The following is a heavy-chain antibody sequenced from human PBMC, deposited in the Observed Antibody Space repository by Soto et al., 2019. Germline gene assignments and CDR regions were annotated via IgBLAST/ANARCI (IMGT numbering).Heavy chain of an antibody. Sequence: SETLSLTCTVSGNSIITSNYYWAWIRQSPGKGLEWIGNMYYSGSTYYNLSLKSRVTMSVDTSKNQFSLKISSVTAADTSVYYCARIVVIPAAPDYYNYYGVDVWGQGTTVT. CDR3: ARIVVIPAAPDYYNYYGVDV. CDR2: MYYSGST. V-gene: IGHV4-39*01. J-gene: IGHJ6*02. CDR1: GNSIITSNYY. D-gene: IGHD2-2*01.